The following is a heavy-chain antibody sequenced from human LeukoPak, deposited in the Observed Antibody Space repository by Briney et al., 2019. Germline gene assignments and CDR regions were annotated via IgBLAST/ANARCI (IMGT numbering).Heavy chain of an antibody. Sequence: GGSLRLFCAASGFTFSSYGMHWVRQAPGKGLEWVAFIRYDGSNKYYADSVKGRFTISRDNSKNTLYLQMNSLRAEDTAVYYCAFTYYYYMDVWGKGTTVTVSS. CDR1: GFTFSSYG. CDR3: AFTYYYYMDV. J-gene: IGHJ6*03. V-gene: IGHV3-30*02. CDR2: IRYDGSNK.